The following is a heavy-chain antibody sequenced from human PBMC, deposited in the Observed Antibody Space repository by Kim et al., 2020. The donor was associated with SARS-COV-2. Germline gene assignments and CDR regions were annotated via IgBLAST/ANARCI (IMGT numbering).Heavy chain of an antibody. J-gene: IGHJ4*02. CDR1: GFTFSSYA. D-gene: IGHD5-18*01. CDR3: AARGYSYGYGLDYYFDY. CDR2: ISGSGGST. Sequence: GGSLRLSCAASGFTFSSYAMSWVRQAPGKGLEWVSAISGSGGSTYYADSVKGRFTISRDNSKNTLYLQMNSLRAEDTAVYYCAARGYSYGYGLDYYFDYWGQGTLVTVSS. V-gene: IGHV3-23*01.